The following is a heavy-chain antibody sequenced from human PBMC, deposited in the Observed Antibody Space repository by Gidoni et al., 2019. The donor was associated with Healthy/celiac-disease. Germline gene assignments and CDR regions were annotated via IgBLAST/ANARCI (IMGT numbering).Heavy chain of an antibody. CDR1: GFTFRRSS. J-gene: IGHJ6*02. CDR3: ARTCGGDCYSSDYYYYGMDV. D-gene: IGHD2-21*02. CDR2: ISSSSSYI. Sequence: EVQLVESGGGLVKPGGSLSLSCAASGFTFRRSSMNWVRQAPGKGLEWVSSISSSSSYIYYADSVKGRFTISRDNAKNSLYLQMNSLRAEDTAVYYCARTCGGDCYSSDYYYYGMDVWGQGTTVTVSS. V-gene: IGHV3-21*01.